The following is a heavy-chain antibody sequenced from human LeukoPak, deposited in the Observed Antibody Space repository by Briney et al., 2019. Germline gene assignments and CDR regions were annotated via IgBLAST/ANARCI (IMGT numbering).Heavy chain of an antibody. CDR2: IYYSGTT. Sequence: TSETLSLTCTVSGGSISSHYWSWIRQPPGKGLEWIGYIYYSGTTNYNPSLKSRVTISVDTSKNQFSLKLSSVTAADTAVYYCARGVYIAAAQYAYWGQGTLVTVSS. J-gene: IGHJ4*02. CDR3: ARGVYIAAAQYAY. V-gene: IGHV4-59*11. D-gene: IGHD6-13*01. CDR1: GGSISSHY.